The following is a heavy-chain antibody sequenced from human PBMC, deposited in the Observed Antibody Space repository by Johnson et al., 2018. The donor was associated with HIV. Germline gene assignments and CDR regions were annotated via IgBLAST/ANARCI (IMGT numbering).Heavy chain of an antibody. J-gene: IGHJ3*02. D-gene: IGHD3-22*01. CDR3: ARENPLGGSSGYYRGAFDI. CDR1: GFTFDDYG. V-gene: IGHV3-20*04. Sequence: VQLVESGGGVVRPGGSLRLSCAAAGFTFDDYGMSWVRQAPGKGLEWVFGINWNGGSTGYADSVKGRFTISRDNAKNSLYLQMNSLRAEDTALYYCARENPLGGSSGYYRGAFDIWCQGTMVTVSS. CDR2: INWNGGST.